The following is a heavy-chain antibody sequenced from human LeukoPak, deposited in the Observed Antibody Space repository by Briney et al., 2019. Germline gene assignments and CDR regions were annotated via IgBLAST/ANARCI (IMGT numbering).Heavy chain of an antibody. CDR3: AKVHQLPDDFDY. Sequence: GGSLRLSCAASGFTFSSYGMHWVRQAPGKGLEWVAVIWYDGSNKYYADSVKGRFTISRDNSKNTLYLQMNSLRAEDTAVYYCAKVHQLPDDFDYWGQGTLVTVSS. CDR1: GFTFSSYG. CDR2: IWYDGSNK. J-gene: IGHJ4*02. V-gene: IGHV3-33*06. D-gene: IGHD2-2*01.